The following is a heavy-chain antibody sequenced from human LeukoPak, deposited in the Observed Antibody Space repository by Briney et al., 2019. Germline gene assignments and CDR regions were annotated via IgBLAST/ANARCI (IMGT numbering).Heavy chain of an antibody. J-gene: IGHJ6*02. D-gene: IGHD3-10*01. Sequence: SGTLSLTCAVSGGSISSSNWWSWVRQPPGKGLEWIGEIYHSGSTNYNPSLKSRVTISVDKSKNQFSLKLSSVTAADTAVYYCARDSPRSSGSGSYTSLDYGMDVWGQGTTVTVSS. CDR2: IYHSGST. CDR1: GGSISSSNW. V-gene: IGHV4-4*02. CDR3: ARDSPRSSGSGSYTSLDYGMDV.